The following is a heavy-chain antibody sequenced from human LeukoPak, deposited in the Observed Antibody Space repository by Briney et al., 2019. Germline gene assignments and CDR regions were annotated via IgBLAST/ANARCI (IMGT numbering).Heavy chain of an antibody. J-gene: IGHJ3*02. CDR3: ARYLHGAFDI. CDR2: IYSGGST. V-gene: IGHV3-53*01. CDR1: GFTFSSYS. Sequence: PGGSLRLSCAASGFTFSSYSMNWVRQAPGKGLEWVSVIYSGGSTYYADSVKGRFTISRDNSKNTLYLQMNSLRAEDTAVYYCARYLHGAFDIWGQGTMATVSS.